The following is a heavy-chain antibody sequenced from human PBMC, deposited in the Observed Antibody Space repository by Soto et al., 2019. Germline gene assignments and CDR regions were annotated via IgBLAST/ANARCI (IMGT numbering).Heavy chain of an antibody. CDR1: GGTFSSYV. V-gene: IGHV1-69*12. CDR2: IIPKFGTT. Sequence: QVQLVQAGAEVKKPGTSVKVSCKGSGGTFSSYVISWVRQGPGRGLEWMSGIIPKFGTTKYAQKVQGRVTLTADASRIIVYIELSSLRSDDTAVYYCARGRDARFGRYYYGLAVWGQGPTVTVS. CDR3: ARGRDARFGRYYYGLAV. J-gene: IGHJ6*02. D-gene: IGHD3-10*01.